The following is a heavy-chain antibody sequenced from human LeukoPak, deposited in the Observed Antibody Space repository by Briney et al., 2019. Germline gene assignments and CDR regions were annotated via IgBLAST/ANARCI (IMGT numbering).Heavy chain of an antibody. CDR1: GYSFTSYW. CDR2: IYPGDSDT. J-gene: IGHJ3*02. Sequence: GESLKISCKGSGYSFTSYWIGWGRQMPGKGLEWMGIIYPGDSDTRYSPSFQGQVSISPATSISTAYLQWSRLTASDTAMYYRARVRLQDGFDIWGQGTMVTVSS. V-gene: IGHV5-51*01. CDR3: ARVRLQDGFDI.